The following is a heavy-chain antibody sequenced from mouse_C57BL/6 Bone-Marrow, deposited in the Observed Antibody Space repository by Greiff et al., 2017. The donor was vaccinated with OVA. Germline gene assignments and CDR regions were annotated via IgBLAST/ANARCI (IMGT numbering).Heavy chain of an antibody. V-gene: IGHV5-9*01. Sequence: EVQRVESGGGLVKPGGSLKLSCAASGFTFSSYTMSWVRQTPEKRLEWVATISGGGGNTYYPDSVKGRFTISRDNAKNTLYLQMSSLRSEDTALYYCARHEDYDVAWFAYWGQGTLVTVSA. J-gene: IGHJ3*01. CDR3: ARHEDYDVAWFAY. CDR1: GFTFSSYT. CDR2: ISGGGGNT. D-gene: IGHD2-4*01.